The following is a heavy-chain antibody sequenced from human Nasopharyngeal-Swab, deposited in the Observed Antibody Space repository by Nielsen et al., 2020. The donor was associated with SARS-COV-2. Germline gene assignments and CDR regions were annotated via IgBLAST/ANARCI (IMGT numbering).Heavy chain of an antibody. V-gene: IGHV3-23*01. CDR1: GFTFTSYA. J-gene: IGHJ5*02. CDR3: AKDSGAGFCSGGTCFPTNH. Sequence: GESLKISCAASGFTFTSYAINWVRQARGKGLEWVSGIRGSGDTTYYADSVRGRFIISGDTSKNTLYLQMNSLRAEDTALYYCAKDSGAGFCSGGTCFPTNHWGQGTLVTVSS. D-gene: IGHD2-15*01. CDR2: IRGSGDTT.